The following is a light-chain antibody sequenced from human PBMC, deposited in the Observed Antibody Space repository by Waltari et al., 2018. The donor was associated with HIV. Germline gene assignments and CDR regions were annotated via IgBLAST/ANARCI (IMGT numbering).Light chain of an antibody. V-gene: IGLV2-14*01. CDR1: SSDVGGYNY. J-gene: IGLJ1*01. CDR2: EGS. Sequence: QSALTQPASVSGSPGQSITISCTGTSSDVGGYNYVSWYQQHPGTAPKLLIYEGSIRPAGVSNRFSGSKSGNTASLTISGLQAEDEADYYCNSYTSSTTRVFGTGTKVTVL. CDR3: NSYTSSTTRV.